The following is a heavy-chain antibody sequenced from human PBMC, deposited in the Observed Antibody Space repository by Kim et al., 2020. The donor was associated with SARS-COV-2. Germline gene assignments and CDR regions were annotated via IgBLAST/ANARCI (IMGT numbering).Heavy chain of an antibody. V-gene: IGHV5-51*01. J-gene: IGHJ5*02. D-gene: IGHD1-7*01. CDR1: GYTFDNYW. CDR3: ARFPGGRLPNYFDT. CDR2: IFPRDSDT. Sequence: GESLKISCKASGYTFDNYWIAWVRQMSGKGPEWMGAIFPRDSDTKYSPSFKGQVTISVDKSINTAYLQWSSLKASDSAIYYCARFPGGRLPNYFDTWGQG.